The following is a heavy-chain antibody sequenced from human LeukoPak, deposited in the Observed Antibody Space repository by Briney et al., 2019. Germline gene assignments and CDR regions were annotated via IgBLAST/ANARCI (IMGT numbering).Heavy chain of an antibody. J-gene: IGHJ4*02. Sequence: GGSLRLSRAASGFTFSSYGMHWVRQAPGKGLEWVAFIRYDGSNKYYADSVKGRFTISRDNSKNTLYLQMNSLRAEDTAVYYCAKTMIKMGDTTQRLDYWGQGTLITVSS. CDR2: IRYDGSNK. D-gene: IGHD1-26*01. V-gene: IGHV3-30*02. CDR1: GFTFSSYG. CDR3: AKTMIKMGDTTQRLDY.